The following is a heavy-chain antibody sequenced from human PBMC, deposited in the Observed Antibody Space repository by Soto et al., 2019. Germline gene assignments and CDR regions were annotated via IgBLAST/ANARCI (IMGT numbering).Heavy chain of an antibody. Sequence: GGSLRLSCAASGFIFSYYDMHWVRQATGKGLEWVSAIGTAGDPYYPGSVKDRFTISRENAKNSLYLQMNSLRAGDTAVYYRARDHFSCAYCGGGYYLGGSGYFDYWGQGTLVTVSS. CDR2: IGTAGDP. CDR1: GFIFSYYD. J-gene: IGHJ4*02. V-gene: IGHV3-13*05. D-gene: IGHD2-21*02. CDR3: ARDHFSCAYCGGGYYLGGSGYFDY.